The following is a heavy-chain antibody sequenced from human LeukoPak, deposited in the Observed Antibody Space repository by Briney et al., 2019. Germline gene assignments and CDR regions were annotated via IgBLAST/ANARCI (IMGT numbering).Heavy chain of an antibody. J-gene: IGHJ5*02. CDR1: GGSFSGYY. V-gene: IGHV4-34*01. CDR3: ARNYGRFDP. CDR2: INHSRST. Sequence: SETLSLTCAVYGGSFSGYYWSWIRQPPGKGLEWIGEINHSRSTNYNPSLKSRVTISVDTSKNQFSLKLSSVTAADTAVYYCARNYGRFDPWGQGTLVTVSS. D-gene: IGHD4-17*01.